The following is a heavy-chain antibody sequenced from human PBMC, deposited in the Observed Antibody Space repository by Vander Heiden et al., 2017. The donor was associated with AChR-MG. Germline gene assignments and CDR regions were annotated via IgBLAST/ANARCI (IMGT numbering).Heavy chain of an antibody. CDR1: GFSLSTSVVG. Sequence: QITLTESGPTLVNPTQTLTLPCTFSGFSLSTSVVGVGCIRQRQGKDLEWLALIYWDDEKRYSPALKSSLNMSKDTSKNQVVLTMTNMDPVDTATYHCAHRRRRGCSYGNPLGEAFDIWG. J-gene: IGHJ3*02. D-gene: IGHD5-18*01. V-gene: IGHV2-5*02. CDR3: AHRRRRGCSYGNPLGEAFDI. CDR2: IYWDDEK.